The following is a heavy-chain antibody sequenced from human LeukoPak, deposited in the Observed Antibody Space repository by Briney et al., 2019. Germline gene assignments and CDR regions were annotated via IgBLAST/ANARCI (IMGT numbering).Heavy chain of an antibody. J-gene: IGHJ4*02. Sequence: PSETLSLTCTVSGGSISSYYWSWIRQPPGKGLEWIGYIYYSGSTNYNPSLKSRVTISVDTSKNQFSLKLSSVTAADTAVYYCARTRPTYYDILTGYHFDYWGQGTLVTVSS. D-gene: IGHD3-9*01. V-gene: IGHV4-59*08. CDR2: IYYSGST. CDR3: ARTRPTYYDILTGYHFDY. CDR1: GGSISSYY.